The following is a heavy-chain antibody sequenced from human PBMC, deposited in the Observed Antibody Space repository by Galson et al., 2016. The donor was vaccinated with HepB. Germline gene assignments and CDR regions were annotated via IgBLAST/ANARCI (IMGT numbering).Heavy chain of an antibody. CDR3: ARRIVVAGTGVDF. CDR2: IRTYNGNT. Sequence: SVKVSCKASGYSFTNYAITWVRQAPGQGLEWMGWIRTYNGNTKYAQNLQGRVTMTTDTSTSTVYLELRSLRSDDKAVYYCARRIVVAGTGVDFWGQGTLVTVSS. CDR1: GYSFTNYA. D-gene: IGHD2-15*01. J-gene: IGHJ4*02. V-gene: IGHV1-18*04.